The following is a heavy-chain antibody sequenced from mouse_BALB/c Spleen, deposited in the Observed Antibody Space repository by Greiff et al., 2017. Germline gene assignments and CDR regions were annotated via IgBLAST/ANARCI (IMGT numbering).Heavy chain of an antibody. V-gene: IGHV3-6*02. CDR2: ISYDGSN. Sequence: EVKLQESGPGLVKPSQSLSLTCSVTGYSITSGYYWNWIRQFPGNKLEWMGYISYDGSNNYNPSLKNRISITRDTSKNQFFLKLNSVTTEDTATYYCAKGDYYGYGAMDYWGQGTSVTVSS. D-gene: IGHD1-2*01. J-gene: IGHJ4*01. CDR3: AKGDYYGYGAMDY. CDR1: GYSITSGYY.